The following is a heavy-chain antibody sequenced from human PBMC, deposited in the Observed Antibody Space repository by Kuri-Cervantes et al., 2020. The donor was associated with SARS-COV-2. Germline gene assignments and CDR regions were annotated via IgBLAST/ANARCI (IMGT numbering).Heavy chain of an antibody. CDR2: IYSGGST. J-gene: IGHJ2*01. V-gene: IGHV3-66*01. Sequence: GGSLRLSCAASGFTVSSNYMSWVRQAPGKGLEWVSVIYSGGSTYYADSVKGRFTISRDNSKNTLYLQMNSLRAEDTAVYYCARAVNIVVVIAFDWYFDLWGRGTLVTVSS. CDR1: GFTVSSNY. CDR3: ARAVNIVVVIAFDWYFDL. D-gene: IGHD2-21*01.